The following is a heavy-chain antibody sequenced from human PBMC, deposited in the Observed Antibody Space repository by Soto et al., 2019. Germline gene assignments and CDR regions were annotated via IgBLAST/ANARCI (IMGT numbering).Heavy chain of an antibody. D-gene: IGHD7-27*01. V-gene: IGHV4-59*01. CDR1: GGSISSYY. J-gene: IGHJ4*02. CDR3: ARRWGTYFDY. CDR2: IYCSGST. Sequence: PSETLSLTCTVSGGSISSYYWSWIRQPPGKGLEWIGYIYCSGSTNYNPSLKSRVTISVDTSKNQFSLKLSSVTAADTAVYYCARRWGTYFDYWGQGTLVTVSS.